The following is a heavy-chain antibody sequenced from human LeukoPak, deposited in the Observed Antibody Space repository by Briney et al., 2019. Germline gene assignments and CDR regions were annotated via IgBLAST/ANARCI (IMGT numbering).Heavy chain of an antibody. J-gene: IGHJ4*02. CDR3: ARELWSGNYNV. V-gene: IGHV1-69*05. Sequence: SVKVSCKASGGTFSSYAISWVRQAPGQGLEWMGGIIPIFGTANYAQKFQGRVTMTTHTSTTTAYMELRSLRSEDTAVYYCARELWSGNYNVWGQGTLVTVSS. D-gene: IGHD3-3*01. CDR2: IIPIFGTA. CDR1: GGTFSSYA.